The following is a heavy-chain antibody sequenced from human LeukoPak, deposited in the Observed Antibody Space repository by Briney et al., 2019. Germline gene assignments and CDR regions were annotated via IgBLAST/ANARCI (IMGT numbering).Heavy chain of an antibody. Sequence: VASVKVSCKASGGTFSSYAISWVRQAPGQGLEWMGWISAYNGNTNYAQKLQGRVTMTTDTSTSTAYMELRSLRSDDTAVYYCARDYCDSSGYYYAISYWYFDLWGRGTLVTVSS. CDR1: GGTFSSYA. J-gene: IGHJ2*01. CDR3: ARDYCDSSGYYYAISYWYFDL. V-gene: IGHV1-18*01. CDR2: ISAYNGNT. D-gene: IGHD3-22*01.